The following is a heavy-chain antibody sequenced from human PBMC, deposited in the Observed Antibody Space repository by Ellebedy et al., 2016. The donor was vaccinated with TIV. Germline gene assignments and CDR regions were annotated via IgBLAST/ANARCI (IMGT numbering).Heavy chain of an antibody. D-gene: IGHD2-21*02. CDR2: VFYSGSP. CDR3: ARTDPWQPIDD. CDR1: GGSVSSTRYY. V-gene: IGHV4-39*01. Sequence: MPSETLSLTCSVSGGSVSSTRYYWAWIRQPPGKGLEYIGSVFYSGSPYYNPSFKRRVTLSADTSKNQLSLNLRTVTAADTAVYYCARTDPWQPIDDWGQGILVSVSS. J-gene: IGHJ4*02.